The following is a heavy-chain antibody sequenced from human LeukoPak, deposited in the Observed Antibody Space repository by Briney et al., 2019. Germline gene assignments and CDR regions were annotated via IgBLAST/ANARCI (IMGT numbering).Heavy chain of an antibody. J-gene: IGHJ4*02. CDR3: ARGKRDILTGYYKRARGYFDY. CDR2: INHNGST. Sequence: PSETLSLTCAVYGGSFSGYYWSWIRQPPGKGLEWIGEINHNGSTNYNPSLKSRVTISVDTSKNQFSLKLSSVTAADTAVYYCARGKRDILTGYYKRARGYFDYWGQGTLVTVSS. CDR1: GGSFSGYY. D-gene: IGHD3-9*01. V-gene: IGHV4-34*01.